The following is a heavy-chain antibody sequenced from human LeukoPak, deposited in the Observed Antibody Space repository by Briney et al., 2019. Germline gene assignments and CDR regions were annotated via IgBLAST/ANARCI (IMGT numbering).Heavy chain of an antibody. CDR2: ISGSGGST. V-gene: IGHV3-23*01. CDR1: GFTFSSYA. D-gene: IGHD3-3*01. Sequence: GGSLRLSCAASGFTFSSYAMSWVRQAPGKGLEWVSAISGSGGSTYYADSVKGRFTISRDNSKNTLYLQMNSLRAEDTAVYYCANSIYDFWSGYRPPSYYYYGMDVWGQGTTATVSS. CDR3: ANSIYDFWSGYRPPSYYYYGMDV. J-gene: IGHJ6*02.